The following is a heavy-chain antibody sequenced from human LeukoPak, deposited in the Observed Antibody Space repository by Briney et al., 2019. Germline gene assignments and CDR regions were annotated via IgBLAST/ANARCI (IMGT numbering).Heavy chain of an antibody. V-gene: IGHV3-11*01. D-gene: IGHD6-6*01. J-gene: IGHJ4*02. Sequence: GGSLRLSCAVSGFTFSGFWMSWSRQAPGKGLEWVSYISSSGSTIYYADSVKGRFTISRDNAKNSLYLQMNSLRAEDTAVYYCAGSSSSPADYWGQGTLVTVSS. CDR2: ISSSGSTI. CDR3: AGSSSSPADY. CDR1: GFTFSGFW.